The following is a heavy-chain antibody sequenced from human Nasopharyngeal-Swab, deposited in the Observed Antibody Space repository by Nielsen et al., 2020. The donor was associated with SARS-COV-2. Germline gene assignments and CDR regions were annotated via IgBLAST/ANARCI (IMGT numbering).Heavy chain of an antibody. CDR1: GFTFDDYA. CDR3: ARGGPDYGDYDGFDP. CDR2: ISYDGSNK. Sequence: GESLKISCAASGFTFDDYAMHWVRQAPGKGLEWVAVISYDGSNKYYADSVKGRFTISRDNSKNTLYLQMNSLRAEDTAVYYCARGGPDYGDYDGFDPWGQGTLVTVSS. J-gene: IGHJ5*02. V-gene: IGHV3-30-3*01. D-gene: IGHD4-17*01.